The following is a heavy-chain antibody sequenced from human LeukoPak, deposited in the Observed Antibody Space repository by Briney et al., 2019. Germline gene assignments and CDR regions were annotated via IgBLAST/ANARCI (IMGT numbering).Heavy chain of an antibody. Sequence: ATVNLSCKASGYTFTIYDNNWVRHATGQGLEWRGWMNPNSGNTGYAQKFQGRVTMTRNTSISTAYMELSSQRSEDTAVYYCARAKEKWEEFDYWGQGTLVTVSS. CDR1: GYTFTIYD. D-gene: IGHD1-26*01. V-gene: IGHV1-8*01. CDR2: MNPNSGNT. J-gene: IGHJ4*02. CDR3: ARAKEKWEEFDY.